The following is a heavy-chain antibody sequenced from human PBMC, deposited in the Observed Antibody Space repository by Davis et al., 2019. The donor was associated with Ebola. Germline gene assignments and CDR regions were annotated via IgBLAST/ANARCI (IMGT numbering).Heavy chain of an antibody. V-gene: IGHV3-7*01. D-gene: IGHD1-26*01. CDR2: IKADGSAK. CDR3: ARWASVGY. Sequence: GESLKISCAASGFTFSSYSMNWVRQAPEKGPEWVATIKADGSAKYYVDSVKGRFTISRDNVKNSLYLQMDSLRAEDTAVYYCARWASVGYWGQGTLVTVSS. CDR1: GFTFSSYS. J-gene: IGHJ4*02.